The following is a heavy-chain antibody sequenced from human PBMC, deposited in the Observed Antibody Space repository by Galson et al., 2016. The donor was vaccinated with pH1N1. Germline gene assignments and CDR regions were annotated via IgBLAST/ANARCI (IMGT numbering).Heavy chain of an antibody. V-gene: IGHV4-38-2*01. D-gene: IGHD6-19*01. CDR1: GYSTTRGYY. CDR3: ARRYSSGWSGGDDAFDI. CDR2: IHHTGNT. Sequence: SETLSLTCGVSGYSTTRGYYWGWIRQPPGKGLEWIGTIHHTGNTDYNPSLKNRPTISLDTSKNQFSLKLISVAAADPAMYYCARRYSSGWSGGDDAFDIWGQGTMVTVSS. J-gene: IGHJ3*02.